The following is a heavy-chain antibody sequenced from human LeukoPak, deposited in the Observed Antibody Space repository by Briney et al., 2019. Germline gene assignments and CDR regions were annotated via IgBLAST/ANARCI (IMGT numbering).Heavy chain of an antibody. J-gene: IGHJ4*02. D-gene: IGHD4-17*01. CDR3: ARRLPSGTVDN. Sequence: SETLSLTCTVSGGSISSYYWSWIRQPPGKGLEWIGYIYYTGSTNYNPSLRSRVSISIDTSKNQFSLKLSSVTAADTAVYYCARRLPSGTVDNWGQGTLVTVSS. V-gene: IGHV4-59*01. CDR2: IYYTGST. CDR1: GGSISSYY.